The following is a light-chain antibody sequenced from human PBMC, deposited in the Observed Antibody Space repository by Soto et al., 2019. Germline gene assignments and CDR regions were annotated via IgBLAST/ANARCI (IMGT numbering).Light chain of an antibody. V-gene: IGKV1-5*03. CDR2: KAS. CDR3: QQDNTYPWT. J-gene: IGKJ1*01. CDR1: QSISSW. Sequence: DIQMTQSPSTLSASVGDRVTITCRASQSISSWLAWYQQKPGKAPNLLIYKASNLEGGVPFRFSGSESGTEFTLTISSLQPDDFATYFCQQDNTYPWTFGQGTKVEIK.